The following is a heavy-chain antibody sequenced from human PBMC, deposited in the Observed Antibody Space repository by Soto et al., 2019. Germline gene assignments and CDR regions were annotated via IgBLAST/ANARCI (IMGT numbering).Heavy chain of an antibody. CDR1: GFTFSPYY. V-gene: IGHV3-23*01. CDR3: AKVSSSWYAGFFDL. D-gene: IGHD6-13*01. CDR2: LSDSGGSI. J-gene: IGHJ4*02. Sequence: PGGSLRLSCAASGFTFSPYYMSWVRQAPGKGLEWVSGLSDSGGSIYYADSVKGRFTISRDNSMNTLYLQMNTLRAEDTAIYYCAKVSSSWYAGFFDLWGQGTLVTVSS.